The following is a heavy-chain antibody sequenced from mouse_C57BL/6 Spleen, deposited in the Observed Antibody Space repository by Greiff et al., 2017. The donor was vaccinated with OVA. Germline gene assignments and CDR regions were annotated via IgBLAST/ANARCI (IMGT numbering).Heavy chain of an antibody. CDR2: INPNNGGT. J-gene: IGHJ3*01. CDR1: GYTFTDYN. D-gene: IGHD2-4*01. Sequence: EVQLQQSGPELVKPGASVKMSCKASGYTFTDYNMHWVKQSHGKSLEWIGYINPNNGGTSYNQKFKGKATLTVNKSSSTAYMELRSLTSEDSAVYYCARVAPIYYDYGLAWFAYWGQGTLVTVSA. V-gene: IGHV1-22*01. CDR3: ARVAPIYYDYGLAWFAY.